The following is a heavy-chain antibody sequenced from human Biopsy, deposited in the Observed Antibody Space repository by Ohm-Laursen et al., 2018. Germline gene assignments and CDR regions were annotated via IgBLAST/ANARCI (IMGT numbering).Heavy chain of an antibody. CDR3: TRDRGITVAGTLGFNFDY. J-gene: IGHJ4*02. D-gene: IGHD6-19*01. V-gene: IGHV1-2*02. Sequence: ASVKVSCKASGYTFTDYYMHWVRQAPGQGLEWMGWINPNSGGTNYAQKFQGRVTMTRDTSISTAYMNLSGLRSDDTAVYYCTRDRGITVAGTLGFNFDYWGQGTLVTVSS. CDR2: INPNSGGT. CDR1: GYTFTDYY.